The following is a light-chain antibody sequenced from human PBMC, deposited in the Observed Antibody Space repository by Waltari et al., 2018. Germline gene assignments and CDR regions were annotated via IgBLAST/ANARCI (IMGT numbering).Light chain of an antibody. V-gene: IGLV1-44*01. CDR1: LYNTERNT. Sequence: QSVLTQPPSASGSPGQRVTISCSGSLYNTERNTVNWYRQLPGTAPKPLINGDNQRPSGVPDRFSGSKSGTSASLAISGLQSADEADYYCAGWDDSLNGPVFGGGTKLTVL. J-gene: IGLJ3*02. CDR3: AGWDDSLNGPV. CDR2: GDN.